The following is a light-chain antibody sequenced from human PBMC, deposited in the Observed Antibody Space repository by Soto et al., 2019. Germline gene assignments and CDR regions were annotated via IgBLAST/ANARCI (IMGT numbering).Light chain of an antibody. V-gene: IGKV3-15*01. CDR3: QQYNNWPFT. CDR2: GAS. Sequence: EVVMTQSPATLSVSPGERVTLSCRASQSVSDNLAWYQQKPGQAPRLLIYGASTRATGIPARFSGSGSGTEFTLTISSLQSEDFAVYYCQQYNNWPFTFGPGTKVDIK. J-gene: IGKJ3*01. CDR1: QSVSDN.